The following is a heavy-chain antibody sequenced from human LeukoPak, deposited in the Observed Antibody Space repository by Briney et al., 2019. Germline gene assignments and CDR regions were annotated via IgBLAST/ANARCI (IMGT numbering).Heavy chain of an antibody. CDR3: VSPRGFSYGYFDY. Sequence: PSETLSLACTVSGGSISGYYWSWGRQPPGKGLEWIGYIHYSGSTNYNPSLKSRVTISADTSKNQFSLTLGSVSAIDTAVYYCVSPRGFSYGYFDYWGQENVVPVSS. J-gene: IGHJ4*02. CDR2: IHYSGST. CDR1: GGSISGYY. D-gene: IGHD5-18*01. V-gene: IGHV4-59*08.